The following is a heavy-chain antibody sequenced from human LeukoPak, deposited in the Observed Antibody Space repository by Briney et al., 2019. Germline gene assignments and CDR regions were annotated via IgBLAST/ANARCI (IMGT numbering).Heavy chain of an antibody. D-gene: IGHD2-21*02. CDR2: ISSNGDGT. CDR3: ARGKGICCGGDCSALDY. J-gene: IGHJ4*02. V-gene: IGHV3-64*01. CDR1: GFTFNSYA. Sequence: PGGSLRLSCAASGFTFNSYAIHWVRQAPGKGLEYVSAISSNGDGTYYANSVKGRFTISRDNSKNTLYLQMGSLRAEDMAVYYCARGKGICCGGDCSALDYWGQGTLVTVSS.